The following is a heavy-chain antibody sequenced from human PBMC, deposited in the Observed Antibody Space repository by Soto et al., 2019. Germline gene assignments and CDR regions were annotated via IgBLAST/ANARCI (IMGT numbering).Heavy chain of an antibody. J-gene: IGHJ5*02. D-gene: IGHD2-2*01. CDR2: ISGSGGST. CDR3: AKTIHLVASPFDP. Sequence: PGGSLRLSCGAPGVTFSSYAMSWVRQAPGKGLEWVSAISGSGGSTYYADSVKGRFTISRDNSKNTLYLQVNSLRAEDTAVYYCAKTIHLVASPFDPWGQGTLVTVSS. CDR1: GVTFSSYA. V-gene: IGHV3-23*01.